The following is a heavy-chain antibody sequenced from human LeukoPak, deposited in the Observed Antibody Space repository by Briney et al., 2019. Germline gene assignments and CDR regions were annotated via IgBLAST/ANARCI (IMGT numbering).Heavy chain of an antibody. CDR2: INPNSGGT. Sequence: GASVKVSCKASGYTFTSYGISWVRQAPGQGLEWMGWINPNSGGTNYAQKFQGRVTMTRDTSINIAYMELSRLRSDDTAVYYCARDRLSAALRGGWGQGTLVTVSS. D-gene: IGHD6-13*01. CDR3: ARDRLSAALRGG. CDR1: GYTFTSYG. J-gene: IGHJ4*02. V-gene: IGHV1-2*02.